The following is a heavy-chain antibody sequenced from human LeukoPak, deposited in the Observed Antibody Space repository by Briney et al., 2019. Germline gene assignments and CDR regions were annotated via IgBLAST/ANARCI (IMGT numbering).Heavy chain of an antibody. CDR1: GFSFSTFA. Sequence: GGSLRLSCAASGFSFSTFAMHWVRQAPGKGLEWVATISYDGSKKYYADSVRGRFTISREKSKNTLHLQMNSLRAEDTAVYYCARDGDPYDSSGYYIRHKFAGGLSYFDFWGQGTLVTVSS. V-gene: IGHV3-30-3*01. CDR2: ISYDGSKK. CDR3: ARDGDPYDSSGYYIRHKFAGGLSYFDF. J-gene: IGHJ4*02. D-gene: IGHD3-22*01.